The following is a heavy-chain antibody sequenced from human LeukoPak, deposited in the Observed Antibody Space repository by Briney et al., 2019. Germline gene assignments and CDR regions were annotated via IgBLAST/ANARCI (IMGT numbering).Heavy chain of an antibody. D-gene: IGHD1-26*01. Sequence: PGGSLRLSCAASGFTFSNTWMSWVRQAPGKGLEWVGRIRSKVDGGTVDYAAPVKDRFFLSRDDSKNTLYLQMNSLKSEDTAVYYCTRDLGAYAQWGQGTLVTVSS. CDR3: TRDLGAYAQ. V-gene: IGHV3-15*01. CDR1: GFTFSNTW. J-gene: IGHJ4*02. CDR2: IRSKVDGGTV.